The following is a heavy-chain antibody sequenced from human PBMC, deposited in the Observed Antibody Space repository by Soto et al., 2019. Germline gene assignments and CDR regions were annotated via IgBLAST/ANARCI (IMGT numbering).Heavy chain of an antibody. J-gene: IGHJ6*02. V-gene: IGHV3-30-3*01. CDR1: GFAFDNYA. Sequence: QVQLVESGGGVVQPGRSLRLSCAASGFAFDNYAMHWVRQAPGKGLEGVALTSRDGGKRYYTDSVKGRFTISRDNSQNTLYLQINSLRTEDTAVYYSAREAESAVGAAYYHFYGMDVWGQGTTVTVSS. D-gene: IGHD1-26*01. CDR3: AREAESAVGAAYYHFYGMDV. CDR2: TSRDGGKR.